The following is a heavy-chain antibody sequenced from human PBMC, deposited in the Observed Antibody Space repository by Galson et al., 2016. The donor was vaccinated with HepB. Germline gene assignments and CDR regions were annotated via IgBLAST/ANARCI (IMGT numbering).Heavy chain of an antibody. Sequence: SLRLSCAASGFTFSDYAMKWVRQAPGKGLEWVSAISGPGGSTYYAPSVRGRFTISRDNSKNVLYLQMNSLRADDTGTYNCADAYYYNSRGHNENPYYYYMDVWGQGITVTVSS. CDR2: ISGPGGST. CDR3: ADAYYYNSRGHNENPYYYYMDV. D-gene: IGHD3-22*01. J-gene: IGHJ6*03. V-gene: IGHV3-23*01. CDR1: GFTFSDYA.